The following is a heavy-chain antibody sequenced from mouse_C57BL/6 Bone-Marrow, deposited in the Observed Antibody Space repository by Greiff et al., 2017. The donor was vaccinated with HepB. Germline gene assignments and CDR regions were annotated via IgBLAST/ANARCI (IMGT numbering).Heavy chain of an antibody. Sequence: VQLQQPGAELVKPGASVKLSCKASGYTFTSYWMQWVKQRPGQGLEWIGEIDPSDSYTNYNQKFKGKATLTVDTSSSTAYMQLSSLTSEDSAVYYCARDYYGRDYWGQGTTLTVSS. D-gene: IGHD1-1*01. V-gene: IGHV1-50*01. CDR2: IDPSDSYT. CDR1: GYTFTSYW. CDR3: ARDYYGRDY. J-gene: IGHJ2*01.